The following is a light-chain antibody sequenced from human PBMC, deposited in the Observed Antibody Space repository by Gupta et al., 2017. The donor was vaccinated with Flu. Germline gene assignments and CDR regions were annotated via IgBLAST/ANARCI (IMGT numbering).Light chain of an antibody. CDR2: ASS. Sequence: GTLSLSPGDRATLSCTASQSLKSRYLSSYQQKPGQAPRLLIKASSSRATAIPHTFSGSGSGTEFTLTIIRLVPEDSAVYYCHQAGSAPSTFGQGTRLEI. CDR1: QSLKSRY. CDR3: HQAGSAPST. V-gene: IGKV3-20*01. J-gene: IGKJ2*01.